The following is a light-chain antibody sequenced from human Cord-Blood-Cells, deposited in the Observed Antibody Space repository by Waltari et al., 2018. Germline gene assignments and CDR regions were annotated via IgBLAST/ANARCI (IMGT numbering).Light chain of an antibody. CDR2: GAS. V-gene: IGKV3-15*01. J-gene: IGKJ3*01. CDR1: QSVSSN. CDR3: QQYNNWPPFT. Sequence: ELVMTQSPAPLSVSPGERATLSCRASQSVSSNLAWYQQKPGQAPRHLIYGASPRATGIPARFSGQGSGTEFTLTISSLQSEDFAVYYGQQYNNWPPFTFGPGTKVDI.